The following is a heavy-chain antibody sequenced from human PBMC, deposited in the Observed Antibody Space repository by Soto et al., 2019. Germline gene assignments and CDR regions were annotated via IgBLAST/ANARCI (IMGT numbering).Heavy chain of an antibody. Sequence: SWIRQAAAKGVEWLGEIDHIGSTKYNPSFKSRVTISVDTSSTQYSAKLSSVSAVDTAVYYCATGRGVRGVIITTYYQYGLDVWGQGATVTVSS. D-gene: IGHD3-10*01. J-gene: IGHJ6*02. V-gene: IGHV4-34*01. CDR3: ATGRGVRGVIITTYYQYGLDV. CDR2: IDHIGST.